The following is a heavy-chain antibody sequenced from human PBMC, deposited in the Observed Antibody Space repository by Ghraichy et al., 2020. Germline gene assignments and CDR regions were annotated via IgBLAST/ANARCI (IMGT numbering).Heavy chain of an antibody. Sequence: SETLSLTCAVSGGSISPYYWSWIRQPPGKGLEWIGYIYNSGSTNYNPSLQSRVTMSIDSSKYQFSLRLSSVTAAGTAVYYCARSDYSVFRGFDYWGQGILITVSS. D-gene: IGHD4-11*01. V-gene: IGHV4-4*08. CDR1: GGSISPYY. J-gene: IGHJ4*02. CDR3: ARSDYSVFRGFDY. CDR2: IYNSGST.